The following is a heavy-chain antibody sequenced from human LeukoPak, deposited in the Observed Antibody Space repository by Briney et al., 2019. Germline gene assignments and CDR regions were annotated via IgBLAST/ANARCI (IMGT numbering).Heavy chain of an antibody. J-gene: IGHJ2*01. V-gene: IGHV3-23*01. D-gene: IGHD3-9*01. CDR1: GFTFSSYW. CDR2: ISGSGGST. Sequence: GGSLRLSCAASGFTFSSYWMSWVRQAPGEGLEWVSAISGSGGSTYYADSVKGRFTISRDNAKNSLYLQMNSLRAEDTAVYYCARFLKTGYWSLYYNFELWGRSTLVTVSS. CDR3: ARFLKTGYWSLYYNFEL.